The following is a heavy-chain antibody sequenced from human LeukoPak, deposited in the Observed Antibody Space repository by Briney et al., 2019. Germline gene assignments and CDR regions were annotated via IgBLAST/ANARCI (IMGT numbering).Heavy chain of an antibody. CDR2: IIPIFGTA. CDR1: GGTFSSYA. Sequence: SVKVPCKASGGTFSSYAISWVRQAPGQGLEWMGRIIPIFGTANYAQKFQGRVTITTDESTSTAYMELSSLRSEDTAVYYCARGSYYDSSGSLWGQGTLVTVSS. J-gene: IGHJ4*02. V-gene: IGHV1-69*05. D-gene: IGHD3-22*01. CDR3: ARGSYYDSSGSL.